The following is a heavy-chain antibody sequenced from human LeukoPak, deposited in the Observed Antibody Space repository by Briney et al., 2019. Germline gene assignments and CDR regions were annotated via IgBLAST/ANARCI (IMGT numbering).Heavy chain of an antibody. Sequence: PSETLSLTCTVSGDSISSYYWSWIRQPPGKGLEWIGYIYYSGSTNYNPSLKSRVTISVDTSKNQFSLKLSSVTAADTAVYFCARSERIIMILGGAFDVWGQGTMVTASS. CDR3: ARSERIIMILGGAFDV. V-gene: IGHV4-59*08. D-gene: IGHD3-22*01. CDR2: IYYSGST. CDR1: GDSISSYY. J-gene: IGHJ3*01.